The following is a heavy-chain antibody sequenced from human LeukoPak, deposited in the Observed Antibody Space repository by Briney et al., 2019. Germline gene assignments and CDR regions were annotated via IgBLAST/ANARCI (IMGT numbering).Heavy chain of an antibody. CDR2: ISGSGGST. CDR1: GFTFSSYA. D-gene: IGHD3-10*01. J-gene: IGHJ5*02. V-gene: IGHV3-23*01. Sequence: PGGSLRLSCAASGFTFSSYAMSWVRQAPGKGLEWVSAISGSGGSTYYADSVKGRFTISRDNSKNTLYLQMNSLRAEDTAVYYCAKGFDRRFGELNWFDPWGQGTLVTVSS. CDR3: AKGFDRRFGELNWFDP.